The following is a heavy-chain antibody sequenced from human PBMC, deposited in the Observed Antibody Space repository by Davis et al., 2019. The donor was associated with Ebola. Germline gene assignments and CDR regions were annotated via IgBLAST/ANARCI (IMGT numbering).Heavy chain of an antibody. D-gene: IGHD3-22*01. V-gene: IGHV1-8*02. CDR3: ARRRWSSSGCIFS. CDR1: GYSFTGYY. CDR2: MNPNSGNT. Sequence: AASVKVSCKASGYSFTGYYMHWVRQATGQGLEWMGWMNPNSGNTGYARKFQDRVTMTRDTSMNTAYMELSSLRSEDTAVYYCARRRWSSSGCIFSWGQGTMVTVSS. J-gene: IGHJ3*01.